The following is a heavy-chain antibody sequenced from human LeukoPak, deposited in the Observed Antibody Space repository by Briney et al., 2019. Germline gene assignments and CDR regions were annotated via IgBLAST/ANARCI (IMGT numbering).Heavy chain of an antibody. V-gene: IGHV4-59*01. CDR2: IYYSGST. Sequence: SETLSLTCTVSGDSISSYYWSWIRQPPGKGLEWIGYIYYSGSTKYNPSLKSRVTISVDTSKNQFSLKLSSVTAADTAVYYCARDGVLGGLFVWDYWGQGTLVTVSS. CDR3: ARDGVLGGLFVWDY. CDR1: GDSISSYY. D-gene: IGHD3-16*01. J-gene: IGHJ4*02.